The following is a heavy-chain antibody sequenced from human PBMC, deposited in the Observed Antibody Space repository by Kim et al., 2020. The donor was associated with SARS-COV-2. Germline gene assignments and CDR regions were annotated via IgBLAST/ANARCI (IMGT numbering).Heavy chain of an antibody. D-gene: IGHD2-2*01. Sequence: GGSLRLSCAASGFTLSRFPMTWVRQAPGKGLEWVSGISDSGTETYYADSVKGRFTISRDTSKNTLYLQMSSLRGEDTAVYHCVKKGRDTVESPTADKPLWGQGTLVTVSS. CDR2: ISDSGTET. V-gene: IGHV3-23*01. J-gene: IGHJ4*02. CDR1: GFTLSRFP. CDR3: VKKGRDTVESPTADKPL.